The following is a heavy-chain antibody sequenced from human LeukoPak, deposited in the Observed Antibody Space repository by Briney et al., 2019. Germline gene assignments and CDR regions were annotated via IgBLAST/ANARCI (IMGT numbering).Heavy chain of an antibody. V-gene: IGHV4-4*07. D-gene: IGHD3-10*01. CDR1: GGSINNYY. CDR2: IYTSGST. J-gene: IGHJ6*02. Sequence: KTSETLSLTCTASGGSINNYYWSWIRQPAGKGLEWIGRIYTSGSTTYSPSLKSRVTMSVDTSKNQFSLQLSSVTAADTAVYYCARQYFGSGKYYYAMDVWGQGTTVTVSS. CDR3: ARQYFGSGKYYYAMDV.